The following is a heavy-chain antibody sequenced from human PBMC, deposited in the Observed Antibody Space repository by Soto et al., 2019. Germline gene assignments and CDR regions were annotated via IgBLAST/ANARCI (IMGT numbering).Heavy chain of an antibody. CDR2: IYYSGST. D-gene: IGHD6-13*01. CDR3: ARVSSSSWLYYFDY. CDR1: CGSISSCGYY. Sequence: SETLSLTCTVSCGSISSCGYYWSWIRQHPGKGLEWIGYIYYSGSTYYNPSLKSRVTISVDTSKNQFSLKLSSVTAADTAVYYCARVSSSSWLYYFDYWGQGTLVTVSS. J-gene: IGHJ4*02. V-gene: IGHV4-31*03.